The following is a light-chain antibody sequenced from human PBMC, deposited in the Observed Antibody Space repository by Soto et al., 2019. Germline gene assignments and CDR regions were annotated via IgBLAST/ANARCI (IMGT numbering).Light chain of an antibody. CDR1: QSLVHNNGNTY. CDR2: MVS. Sequence: DVLMTQSPLSLPVTLGQPASISCRSSQSLVHNNGNTYLNWFQQRPGQSPRRLIYMVSKRDSGVPDRFSGTGSCSDFTLKISRVEAEDVGTYYCIQSTHWPYTFGQGTKLEIQ. V-gene: IGKV2-30*02. CDR3: IQSTHWPYT. J-gene: IGKJ2*01.